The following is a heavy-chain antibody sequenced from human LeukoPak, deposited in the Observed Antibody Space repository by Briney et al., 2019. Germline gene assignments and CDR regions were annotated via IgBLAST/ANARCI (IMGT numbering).Heavy chain of an antibody. V-gene: IGHV1-69*06. CDR2: IIPIFGTA. D-gene: IGHD4-17*01. CDR3: ARGDYGDYGRAFDI. Sequence: SVKVSCKASGYTFTSYGISWVRQAPGQGLEWMGGIIPIFGTANYAQKFQGRVTITADKSTSTAYMELSSLRSEDTAVYYCARGDYGDYGRAFDIWGQGTMVTVSS. J-gene: IGHJ3*02. CDR1: GYTFTSYG.